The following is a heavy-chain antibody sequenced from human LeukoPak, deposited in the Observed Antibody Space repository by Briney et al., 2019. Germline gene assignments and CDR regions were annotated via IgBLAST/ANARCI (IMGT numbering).Heavy chain of an antibody. D-gene: IGHD2/OR15-2a*01. J-gene: IGHJ4*02. V-gene: IGHV3-23*01. CDR1: GFTFSGNA. Sequence: PGGSLRLSCAASGFTFSGNAISWVRQPPGRGLEWVSAISGSGGSTYYADSVKGRFTISRDNSKNTLYLQMNSLRAEDTAVYYCAKGPHFFDYWGQGTLVTVSS. CDR2: ISGSGGST. CDR3: AKGPHFFDY.